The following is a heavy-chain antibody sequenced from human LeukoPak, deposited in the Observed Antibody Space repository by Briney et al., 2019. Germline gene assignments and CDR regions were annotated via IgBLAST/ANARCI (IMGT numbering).Heavy chain of an antibody. CDR1: GYYFSGYW. V-gene: IGHV5-51*01. D-gene: IGHD2-2*01. J-gene: IGHJ2*01. CDR3: ERTVGYCSSTSCFEWYFDL. CDR2: IYPGDFDT. Sequence: GESLKISCEGSGYYFSGYWFAWVRQMAGRGLEWIGIIYPGDFDTRYSPSFQGQFTISADKSISTAYLQWRSLKASDTAMYYCERTVGYCSSTSCFEWYFDLWGRGTLVTVYS.